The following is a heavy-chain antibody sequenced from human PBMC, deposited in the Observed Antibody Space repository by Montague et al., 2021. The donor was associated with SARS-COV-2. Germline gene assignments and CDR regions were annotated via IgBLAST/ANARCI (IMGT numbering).Heavy chain of an antibody. J-gene: IGHJ3*02. D-gene: IGHD2-15*01. CDR3: ARRRERWYYAFDI. V-gene: IGHV4-59*12. CDR1: GGSINSYS. Sequence: SETLSLTCTVSGGSINSYSWSWSRQPPGQGQEWNGYIYFNRSTNYNSSLKSRVTISVDTSKNQFSLKLRSVTAADTAVYYCARRRERWYYAFDIWGQGTMVTVSS. CDR2: IYFNRST.